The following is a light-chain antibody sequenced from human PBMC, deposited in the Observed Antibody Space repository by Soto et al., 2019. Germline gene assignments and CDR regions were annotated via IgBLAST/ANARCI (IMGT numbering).Light chain of an antibody. CDR1: QSVNKY. CDR3: QQLGT. CDR2: DVS. V-gene: IGKV3-11*01. J-gene: IGKJ4*01. Sequence: FVLSPSPAPLSFSPGERPTLSCRASQSVNKYLAWYQQKHGQAPRLLIYDVSNRDTGIPARFSGRGSGTDFTLTISSLEPEEFAVYYCQQLGTFGGGTKVEIK.